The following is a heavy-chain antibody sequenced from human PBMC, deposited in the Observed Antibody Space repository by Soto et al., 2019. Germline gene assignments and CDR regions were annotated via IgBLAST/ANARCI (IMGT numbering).Heavy chain of an antibody. CDR3: AADGPYYYDSSGYYPYGRSSEHDWYFDL. D-gene: IGHD3-22*01. Sequence: SVKVSCKASGFTFTSSAVQWVRQARGQRLEWIGWIVVGSGNTNYAQKFQERVTITRDMSTSTAYMELSSLRSEDTAVYYCAADGPYYYDSSGYYPYGRSSEHDWYFDLWGSGTLVTVSS. CDR2: IVVGSGNT. J-gene: IGHJ2*01. CDR1: GFTFTSSA. V-gene: IGHV1-58*01.